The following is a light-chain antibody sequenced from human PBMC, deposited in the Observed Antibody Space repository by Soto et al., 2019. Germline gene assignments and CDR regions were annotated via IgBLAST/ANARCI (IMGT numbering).Light chain of an antibody. Sequence: QAVLSQPPSVSAAPGQKVTISCSGSSSNIGNNYVSWYQHLPGTAPQLLIYDNNKRPSGIPDRFSGSKSATSATLGITGLQTGDEADYYCGTWDSSLSAYVFGTGTKLTVL. CDR1: SSNIGNNY. CDR3: GTWDSSLSAYV. V-gene: IGLV1-51*01. J-gene: IGLJ1*01. CDR2: DNN.